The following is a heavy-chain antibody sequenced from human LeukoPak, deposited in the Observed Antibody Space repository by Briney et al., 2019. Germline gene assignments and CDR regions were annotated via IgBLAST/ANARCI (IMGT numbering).Heavy chain of an antibody. D-gene: IGHD6-13*01. J-gene: IGHJ4*02. CDR1: GFTFNSYA. Sequence: GGSLRLSCAASGFTFNSYAMSWVRQAPGKGLEWVSFISGGGGSTYYADSVKGRFTISRDNSKNTLYLQMNSLRAEDTAVYYCAKVWYRIAAAGYYFDYWGQGTLVTVSS. V-gene: IGHV3-23*01. CDR2: ISGGGGST. CDR3: AKVWYRIAAAGYYFDY.